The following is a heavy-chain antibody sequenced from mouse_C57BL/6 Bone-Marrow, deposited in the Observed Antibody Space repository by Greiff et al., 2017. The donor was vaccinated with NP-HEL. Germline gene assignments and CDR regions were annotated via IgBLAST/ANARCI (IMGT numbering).Heavy chain of an antibody. CDR3: ARDGTAQAKGNY. V-gene: IGHV1-19*01. Sequence: VQLQQSGPVLVKPGASVKMSCKASGYTFTDYYMNWVKQSHGKSLEWIGVINPYNGGTSYNQKFKGKATLTVDKSSSTAYMELNSLTSEDSAVYYCARDGTAQAKGNYWGQGTTLTVSS. CDR2: INPYNGGT. J-gene: IGHJ2*01. D-gene: IGHD3-2*02. CDR1: GYTFTDYY.